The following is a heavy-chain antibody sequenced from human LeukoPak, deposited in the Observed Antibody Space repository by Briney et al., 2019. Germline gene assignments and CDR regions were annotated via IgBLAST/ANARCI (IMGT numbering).Heavy chain of an antibody. J-gene: IGHJ4*02. D-gene: IGHD3-22*01. V-gene: IGHV3-30-3*01. CDR1: GFTYSSYA. Sequence: GRSLRLSCAASGFTYSSYAMHWVRQGPGKGLEWVAVISYDGSNKYYADSVKGRFTISRDNSKNTLYLQMNSLRAEDTAVYYCARDGPDDSIDYWGQGTLVTVSS. CDR2: ISYDGSNK. CDR3: ARDGPDDSIDY.